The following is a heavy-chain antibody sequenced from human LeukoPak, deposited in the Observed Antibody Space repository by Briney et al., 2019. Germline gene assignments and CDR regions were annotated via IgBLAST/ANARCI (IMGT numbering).Heavy chain of an antibody. Sequence: GASVKVSCKASGGTFSSYAISWVRQAPGQGLEWVGGIIPIFGTANYAQKFQGRVTITADESTSTAYMELSSLRSEDTAVYYCARVVPYDSSGYYPYYYYGMDVWGQGTTVTVSS. J-gene: IGHJ6*02. CDR1: GGTFSSYA. D-gene: IGHD3-22*01. V-gene: IGHV1-69*01. CDR2: IIPIFGTA. CDR3: ARVVPYDSSGYYPYYYYGMDV.